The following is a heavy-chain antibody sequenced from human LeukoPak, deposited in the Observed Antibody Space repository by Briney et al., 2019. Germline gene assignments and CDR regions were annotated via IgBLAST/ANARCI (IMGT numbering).Heavy chain of an antibody. D-gene: IGHD3-3*01. Sequence: SETLSLTCAVYGGSFSGYYWSWIRQPPGKGLEWIGSIYYSGSTYYNPSLKSRVTISVDTSKNQFSLKLSSVTAADTAVYYCRGQSYDFWSNANWFDPWGQGTLVTVSS. CDR1: GGSFSGYY. CDR3: RGQSYDFWSNANWFDP. J-gene: IGHJ5*02. V-gene: IGHV4-34*01. CDR2: IYYSGST.